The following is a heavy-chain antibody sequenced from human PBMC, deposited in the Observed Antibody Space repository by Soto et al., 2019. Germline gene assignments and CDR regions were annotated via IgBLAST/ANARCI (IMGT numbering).Heavy chain of an antibody. Sequence: QVQLQQWGAGLLKPSGPLSLTCAVYGGYFSGYYWSWIRQPPGKGLECIGEINHSGSTNYNPSLTSRVTISVHTSKNQVSLTLSSVTAADTAVYYCARPLITMVRGVTPYSMDVWGQGTTVTVSS. D-gene: IGHD3-10*01. CDR2: INHSGST. CDR1: GGYFSGYY. J-gene: IGHJ6*02. CDR3: ARPLITMVRGVTPYSMDV. V-gene: IGHV4-34*01.